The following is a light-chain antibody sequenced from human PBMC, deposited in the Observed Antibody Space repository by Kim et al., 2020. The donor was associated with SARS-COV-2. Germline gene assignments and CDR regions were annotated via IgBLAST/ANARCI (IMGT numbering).Light chain of an antibody. V-gene: IGLV3-21*04. CDR2: YDA. Sequence: APGKTARINCGGTNLGGKSGNWYQRRPGQAPVLVIYYDADRPSGIPERFSGSNSGNTATLTISGVEAGDEADYYCQVWDTSTEHILFGGGTQLTVL. CDR1: NLGGKS. CDR3: QVWDTSTEHIL. J-gene: IGLJ2*01.